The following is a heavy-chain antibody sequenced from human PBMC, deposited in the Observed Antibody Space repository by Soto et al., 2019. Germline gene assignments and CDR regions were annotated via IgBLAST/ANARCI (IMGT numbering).Heavy chain of an antibody. CDR1: GDSISSGGYY. CDR2: IYYSGST. V-gene: IGHV4-31*03. J-gene: IGHJ4*02. D-gene: IGHD6-13*01. Sequence: PSETLSLTCTVSGDSISSGGYYWSWIRQHPGKGLEWIGYIYYSGSTYYNPSLKSRVTISVDTSKNQFSLKLSSVTAADTAVYYCARVRAAAGRDFDYWGQGTLVTVSS. CDR3: ARVRAAAGRDFDY.